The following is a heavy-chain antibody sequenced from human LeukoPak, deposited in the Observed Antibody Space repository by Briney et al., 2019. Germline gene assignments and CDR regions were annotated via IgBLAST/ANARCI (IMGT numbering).Heavy chain of an antibody. CDR3: AREMLYDSTGYYV. V-gene: IGHV4-39*07. J-gene: IGHJ4*02. D-gene: IGHD3-22*01. Sequence: SETLSLTCTVSGGSISSSSYYWGWIRQPPGKGLEWIGSIYYSGSTYYNPSLKSRVTISVDTSKNQFSLKLRSVTAADTAVYYCAREMLYDSTGYYVWGQGTLVTVSS. CDR2: IYYSGST. CDR1: GGSISSSSYY.